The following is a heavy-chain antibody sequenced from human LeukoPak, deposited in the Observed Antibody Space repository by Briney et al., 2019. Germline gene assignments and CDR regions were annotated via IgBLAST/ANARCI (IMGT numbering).Heavy chain of an antibody. J-gene: IGHJ5*02. CDR3: ARVRRSPHGWFDP. CDR2: ISSSGSTI. V-gene: IGHV3-48*04. Sequence: PGGSLRLSCAASGFTFSSYGMHWVRPAPGKGLGWVSYISSSGSTIYYADSVKGRFTISRDNAKNSLYLQMNSLRAEDTAVYYCARVRRSPHGWFDPWGQGTLVTVSS. CDR1: GFTFSSYG.